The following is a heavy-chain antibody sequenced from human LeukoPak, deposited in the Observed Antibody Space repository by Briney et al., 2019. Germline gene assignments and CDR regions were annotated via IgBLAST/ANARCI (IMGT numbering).Heavy chain of an antibody. J-gene: IGHJ4*02. CDR3: ARDRDVAVHHPFY. D-gene: IGHD5-24*01. CDR1: GVSIIRTNW. Sequence: SETLFLTCAVSGVSIIRTNWWNWVRQTPGRGLEWIGEIYYDGVTNYNPSLKSRVTISIDKSKNHFSLNLTSVTAADTAVYYCARDRDVAVHHPFYWGQGTLVTVSS. CDR2: IYYDGVT. V-gene: IGHV4-4*02.